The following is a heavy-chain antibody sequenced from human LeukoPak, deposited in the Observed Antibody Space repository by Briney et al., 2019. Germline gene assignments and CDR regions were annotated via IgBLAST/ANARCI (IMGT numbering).Heavy chain of an antibody. CDR2: ISSSSYI. D-gene: IGHD2-8*01. CDR1: GFTFSSYS. J-gene: IGHJ4*02. V-gene: IGHV3-21*01. Sequence: GGSLRLSCAASGFTFSSYSMNWVRQAPGKGLEWVSSISSSSYIYYADSVKGRFTISRDNAKNSLYLQMNSLRAEDTAVYYCAREWSRFTPPDYWGQGTLVTVSS. CDR3: AREWSRFTPPDY.